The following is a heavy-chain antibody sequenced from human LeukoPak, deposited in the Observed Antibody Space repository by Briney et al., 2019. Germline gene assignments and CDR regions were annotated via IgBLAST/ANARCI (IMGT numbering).Heavy chain of an antibody. J-gene: IGHJ4*02. D-gene: IGHD1-26*01. Sequence: GGSLRLSCADSGFTFSSYWMSWVRQAPGKGLEWVANIKEDGSEKNYVDSVKGRFTISRDNSKNTLYLQMNSLRAEDTAVYYCAKDSLVGAMPYYFDYWGQGTLVTVSS. V-gene: IGHV3-7*03. CDR2: IKEDGSEK. CDR1: GFTFSSYW. CDR3: AKDSLVGAMPYYFDY.